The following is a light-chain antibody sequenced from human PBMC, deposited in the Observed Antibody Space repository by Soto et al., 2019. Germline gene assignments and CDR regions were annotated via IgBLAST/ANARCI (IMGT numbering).Light chain of an antibody. CDR1: QTVSSSH. J-gene: IGKJ5*01. CDR3: QQSGSSST. V-gene: IGKV3-20*01. Sequence: EIVLTQSPGTLSLSPGERATLSCRASQTVSSSHLVWYQQKPGQAPRLLFYGASGRATGIPGRFRARGSGTDFTLTISKLEAEDFAIYYCQQSGSSSTFGQGTRLEIK. CDR2: GAS.